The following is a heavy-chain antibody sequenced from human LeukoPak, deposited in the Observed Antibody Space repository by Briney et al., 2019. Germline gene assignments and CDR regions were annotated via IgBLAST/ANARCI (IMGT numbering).Heavy chain of an antibody. V-gene: IGHV3-74*01. J-gene: IGHJ4*02. D-gene: IGHD5-12*01. CDR2: IDGDGSST. Sequence: PGGSLRLSYAASGFTFSSYSMSWVRQAPGTGLVWVSRIDGDGSSTNYADSVKGRFTLSRDNAKNTLYLQMNSLRAEDTAVYDCARGYSGYFYYWGQGTLVTVSS. CDR3: ARGYSGYFYY. CDR1: GFTFSSYS.